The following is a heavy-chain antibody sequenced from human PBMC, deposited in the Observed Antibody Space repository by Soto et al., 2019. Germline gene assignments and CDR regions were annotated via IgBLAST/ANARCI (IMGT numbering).Heavy chain of an antibody. J-gene: IGHJ6*02. Sequence: SETLSLTCTVSGGSISSSSYYWGWIRQPPGKGLEWIGSIYYSGSTYYNPSLKSRVTISVDKSKNQFSLKLSSVTAADTSVYYCARSRITMVRGVITGYYYYYGMDVWGQGTTVT. CDR1: GGSISSSSYY. V-gene: IGHV4-39*01. CDR2: IYYSGST. CDR3: ARSRITMVRGVITGYYYYYGMDV. D-gene: IGHD3-10*01.